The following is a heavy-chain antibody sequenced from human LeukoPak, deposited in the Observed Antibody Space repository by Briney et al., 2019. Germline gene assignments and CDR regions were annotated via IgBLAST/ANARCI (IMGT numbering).Heavy chain of an antibody. CDR1: GFTFSGSS. J-gene: IGHJ4*02. CDR2: VRSKANNYAA. CDR3: SRYFPDDRSGRYGDC. D-gene: IGHD6-19*01. V-gene: IGHV3-73*01. Sequence: QAAGSLRLSCAASGFTFSGSSIRWVRLASGNGLGWVGRVRSKANNYAAVYAASLKGKFTLSRDVSHNTAYLQMKSLKTEDTAVYYCSRYFPDDRSGRYGDCWGQGTLVTVSS.